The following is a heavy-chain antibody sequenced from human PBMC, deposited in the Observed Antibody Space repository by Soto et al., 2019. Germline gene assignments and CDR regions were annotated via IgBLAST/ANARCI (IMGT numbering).Heavy chain of an antibody. CDR3: ARGGRLRHFDY. D-gene: IGHD5-12*01. Sequence: QVQLVESGRGVVQPGRSLRLSCAASGFSFSSYALHWVRQAPGKGLEWVAVISYDGSNKYYADSVKGRFTISRDNSKNTLYLQMNSLRAEDTAVYYCARGGRLRHFDYWGQGTLVTVSS. CDR1: GFSFSSYA. J-gene: IGHJ4*02. CDR2: ISYDGSNK. V-gene: IGHV3-30-3*01.